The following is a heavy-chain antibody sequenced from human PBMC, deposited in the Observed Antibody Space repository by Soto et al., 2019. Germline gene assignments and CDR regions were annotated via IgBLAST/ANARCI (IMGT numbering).Heavy chain of an antibody. CDR1: GFTFSSYG. J-gene: IGHJ6*02. Sequence: GGSLRLSCAASGFTFSSYGMHWVRQAPGKGLEWVAVISYDGSNKYYADSVKGRFTISRDNSKNTLYLQMNSLRAEDTAVYYCAKGPLHYDSSAVLGNGMDVWGQGTTVTVSS. CDR2: ISYDGSNK. V-gene: IGHV3-30*18. CDR3: AKGPLHYDSSAVLGNGMDV. D-gene: IGHD3-22*01.